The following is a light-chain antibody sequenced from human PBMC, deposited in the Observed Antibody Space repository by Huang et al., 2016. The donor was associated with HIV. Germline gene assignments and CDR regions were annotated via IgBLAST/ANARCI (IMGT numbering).Light chain of an antibody. Sequence: EIVLTQSPATLSLSPGERATLSCRASQSVSSYLAWYQQKPGQAPRLLIYDASNRATGIPARFSGSGPGTDFTLTISSLEPEDFAVYYCQQRSNWPFTFGQGTRLEMK. CDR2: DAS. CDR3: QQRSNWPFT. V-gene: IGKV3D-11*02. CDR1: QSVSSY. J-gene: IGKJ5*01.